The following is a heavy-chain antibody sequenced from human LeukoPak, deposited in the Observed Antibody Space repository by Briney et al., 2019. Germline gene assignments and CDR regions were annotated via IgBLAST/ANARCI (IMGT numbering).Heavy chain of an antibody. CDR3: AKDSRRNSGSYVFDY. D-gene: IGHD1-26*01. V-gene: IGHV3-30*02. CDR2: IRYDGSNK. Sequence: GSLRLSCAASGFSFSSYGMHWVRQAPGKGLEWVAFIRYDGSNKYYADSVKGRFTISRDNSKNTLYLQMNNLRAEDTTVYYCAKDSRRNSGSYVFDYWGQGTLVTVSS. J-gene: IGHJ4*02. CDR1: GFSFSSYG.